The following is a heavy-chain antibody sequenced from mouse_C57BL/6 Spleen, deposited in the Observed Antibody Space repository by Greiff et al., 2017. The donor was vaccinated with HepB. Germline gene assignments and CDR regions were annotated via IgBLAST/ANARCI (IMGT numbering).Heavy chain of an antibody. CDR1: GFNIKDYY. CDR2: IDPEDGET. CDR3: ARSLITTVVDWYFDV. Sequence: VQLKQSGAELVKPGASVKLSCTASGFNIKDYYMHWVKQRTEQGLEWIGRIDPEDGETKYAPKFQGKATITADTSSNTAYLQLSSLTSEDTAVYYCARSLITTVVDWYFDVWGTGTTVTVSS. D-gene: IGHD1-1*01. V-gene: IGHV14-2*01. J-gene: IGHJ1*03.